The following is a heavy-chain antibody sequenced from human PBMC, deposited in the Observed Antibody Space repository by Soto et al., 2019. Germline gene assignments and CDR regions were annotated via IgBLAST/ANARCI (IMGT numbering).Heavy chain of an antibody. V-gene: IGHV3-30-3*01. CDR2: ISYDENNK. J-gene: IGHJ3*02. CDR3: ARARDSARSGEDAFDI. CDR1: GFPLNSYA. D-gene: IGHD3-10*01. Sequence: QVHLVESGGGVVQPGRSLRLSCAASGFPLNSYAIDWVRQAPGKGLEWVAVISYDENNKKYADSVKGRFTISKDNSKNTVYLQMNSLRGDDTAGYYCARARDSARSGEDAFDIWGQGTMVTVFS.